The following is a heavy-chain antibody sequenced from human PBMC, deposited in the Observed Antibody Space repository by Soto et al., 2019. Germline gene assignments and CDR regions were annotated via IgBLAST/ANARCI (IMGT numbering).Heavy chain of an antibody. CDR1: GYSFTSYW. D-gene: IGHD2-2*01. V-gene: IGHV5-51*01. Sequence: GESLKISCKGSGYSFTSYWIGWVRQMPGKGLEWMGIIYPGDSDTRYSPSFQGQVTISADKSISTAYLQWSSLKASDTAMYYCARHSGGVVVPAALRHYYYYYMDVWGKGTTVTVSS. CDR3: ARHSGGVVVPAALRHYYYYYMDV. J-gene: IGHJ6*03. CDR2: IYPGDSDT.